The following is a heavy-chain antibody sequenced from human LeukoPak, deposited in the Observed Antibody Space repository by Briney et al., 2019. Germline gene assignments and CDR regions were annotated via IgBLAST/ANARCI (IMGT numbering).Heavy chain of an antibody. CDR3: ARGGKAAVRFDL. D-gene: IGHD2-15*01. J-gene: IGHJ2*01. CDR1: GGSISSGDYY. Sequence: SETLSLTCTVSGGSISSGDYYWSWIRQPPGKGLEWIGYIYYSGSTYYNPSLKSRVTISVDTSKNQFSLKLSSVTAADTAVYYCARGGKAAVRFDLWGRGTLVTVSP. V-gene: IGHV4-30-4*01. CDR2: IYYSGST.